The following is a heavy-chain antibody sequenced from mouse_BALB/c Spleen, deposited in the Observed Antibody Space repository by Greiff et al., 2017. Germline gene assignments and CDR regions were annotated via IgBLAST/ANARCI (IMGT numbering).Heavy chain of an antibody. Sequence: VKLQQSGAELARPGASVMLSCMASGYTFTSYWMQWVKQRPGQGLGWIGAIYPGGGDTRYTQKFKGKATLTADKSSSTAYMQLSSLASEDSAVYNCARDNWDENYWGQGTTVTVSS. D-gene: IGHD4-1*01. V-gene: IGHV1-87*01. CDR1: GYTFTSYW. J-gene: IGHJ2*01. CDR2: IYPGGGDT. CDR3: ARDNWDENY.